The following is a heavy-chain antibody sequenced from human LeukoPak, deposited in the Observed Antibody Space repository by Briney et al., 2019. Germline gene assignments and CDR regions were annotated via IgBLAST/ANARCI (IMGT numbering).Heavy chain of an antibody. V-gene: IGHV3-11*04. J-gene: IGHJ4*02. CDR1: GFTFSYYA. CDR3: ARTARHLDY. Sequence: PGGSLRLSCAASGFTFSYYAMSWIRQAPGKGLECLSYISGSGTDINYADSVRGRFTISRDNAKNLLYLQMDDLRLEDTAVYYCARTARHLDYWGQGTLVTVSS. CDR2: ISGSGTDI. D-gene: IGHD5-18*01.